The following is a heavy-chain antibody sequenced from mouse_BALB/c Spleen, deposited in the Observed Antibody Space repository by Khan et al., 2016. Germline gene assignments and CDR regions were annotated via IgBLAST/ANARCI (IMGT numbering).Heavy chain of an antibody. CDR2: IIYSGST. V-gene: IGHV3-2*02. D-gene: IGHD2-3*01. J-gene: IGHJ4*01. CDR3: ASDGPNYAMDY. Sequence: EVQLQESGPGLMKPSQSLSLTCTVTGYSITSDYAWNWIRQFPGNKLEWMGYIIYSGSTTYTPSLKSRIPITRATSKNQFFLQLNSVTIGDTATYYCASDGPNYAMDYWGQGTSVTVSS. CDR1: GYSITSDYA.